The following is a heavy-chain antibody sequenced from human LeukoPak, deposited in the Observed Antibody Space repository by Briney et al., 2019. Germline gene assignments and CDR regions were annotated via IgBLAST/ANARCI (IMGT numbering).Heavy chain of an antibody. CDR2: ISAYNGNT. CDR1: GYTFTSYG. D-gene: IGHD5-12*01. Sequence: ASVKVSCKASGYTFTSYGISWVRQAPGQGLEWMGWISAYNGNTNYAQKLQGRVTMTTDTSTSTVYLELSRLRSEDTAVYYCARVLRISRYRWFDPWGQGTLVTVSS. J-gene: IGHJ5*02. V-gene: IGHV1-18*01. CDR3: ARVLRISRYRWFDP.